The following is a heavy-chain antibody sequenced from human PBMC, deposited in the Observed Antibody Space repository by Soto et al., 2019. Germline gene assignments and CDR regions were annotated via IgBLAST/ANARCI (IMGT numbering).Heavy chain of an antibody. CDR3: ARRILWEEYNWFDP. CDR1: GYTFTSYG. CDR2: ISAYNGNT. V-gene: IGHV1-18*01. J-gene: IGHJ5*02. Sequence: KTKASVKVSCKASGYTFTSYGISWVRQAPGQGLEWMGWISAYNGNTNYAQKLQGRVTMTTDTSTSTAYMELRSLRSDDTAVYYCARRILWEEYNWFDPWGQGTLVTVSS. D-gene: IGHD2-15*01.